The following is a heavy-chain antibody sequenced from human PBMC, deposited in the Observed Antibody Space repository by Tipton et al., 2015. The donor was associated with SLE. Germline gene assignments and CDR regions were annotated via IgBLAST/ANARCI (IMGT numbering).Heavy chain of an antibody. V-gene: IGHV4-39*07. CDR1: GGSISGSSYY. Sequence: GLVKPSETLSLTCTVSGGSISGSSYYWGWIRQPPGEGLEWIGSINYSGRTYYNPSLKSRVTISVDTSKNQFSLRLSSVTAADTAVYYCAGLEDYSNYDPSYYFDYWGQGTLVTVSS. CDR2: INYSGRT. CDR3: AGLEDYSNYDPSYYFDY. J-gene: IGHJ4*02. D-gene: IGHD4-11*01.